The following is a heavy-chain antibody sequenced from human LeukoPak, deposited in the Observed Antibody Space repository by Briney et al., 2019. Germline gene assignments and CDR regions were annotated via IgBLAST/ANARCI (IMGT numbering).Heavy chain of an antibody. CDR2: IIPTLEVA. CDR1: GGTFSSYA. D-gene: IGHD1-14*01. V-gene: IGHV1-69*04. Sequence: SVKVSCKASGGTFSSYAIIWVRQAPGQGLEWMGRIIPTLEVANYAQKFQGRVTIIADKSTSTAYMELSSLRPEDTAVYYCARVISGTWLWFWGQGTLVTVSS. J-gene: IGHJ4*02. CDR3: ARVISGTWLWF.